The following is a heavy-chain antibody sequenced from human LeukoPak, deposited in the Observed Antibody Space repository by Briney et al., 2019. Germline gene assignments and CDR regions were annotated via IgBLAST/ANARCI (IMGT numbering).Heavy chain of an antibody. D-gene: IGHD5-12*01. CDR3: AKDKGYSGYDSIDY. CDR1: GFTFSNYG. J-gene: IGHJ4*02. CDR2: ISGSGGST. V-gene: IGHV3-23*01. Sequence: GGSLRLSCAASGFTFSNYGMHWVRQAPGKGLEWVSAISGSGGSTYYADSVKGRFTISRDNSKNTLYLQMNSLRAEDTAVYYCAKDKGYSGYDSIDYWGQGTLVTVSS.